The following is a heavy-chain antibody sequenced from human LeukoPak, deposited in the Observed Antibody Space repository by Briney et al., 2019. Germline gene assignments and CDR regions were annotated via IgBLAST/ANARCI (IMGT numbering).Heavy chain of an antibody. D-gene: IGHD5-18*01. Sequence: SVKVSCKASGGTFSSYAISWVRQAPGQGLEWVGGIIPIFGTANYAQKFQGRVTITADESTSTAYMELSSLRSEDTAVYYCARDSEDTTMGPGYWGQGTLVTVSS. CDR1: GGTFSSYA. CDR3: ARDSEDTTMGPGY. J-gene: IGHJ4*02. CDR2: IIPIFGTA. V-gene: IGHV1-69*13.